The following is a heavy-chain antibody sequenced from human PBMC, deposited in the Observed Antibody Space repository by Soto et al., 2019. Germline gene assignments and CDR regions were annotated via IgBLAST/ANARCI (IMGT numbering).Heavy chain of an antibody. CDR3: AKDSALDY. D-gene: IGHD6-25*01. Sequence: GGSLRLSCAASGFTFSSYGMHWVRQAPGKGLEWVAVISYDGSNKYYADSVKGRFTISRDNSKNTLYLQMNSLRAEDTAVYYCAKDSALDYWGQGTLVTVSS. J-gene: IGHJ4*02. CDR2: ISYDGSNK. V-gene: IGHV3-30*18. CDR1: GFTFSSYG.